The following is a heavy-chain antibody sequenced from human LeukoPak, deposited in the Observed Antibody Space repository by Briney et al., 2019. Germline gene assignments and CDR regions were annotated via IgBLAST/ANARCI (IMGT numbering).Heavy chain of an antibody. CDR3: AKRGVVVRVFLVGFHKEAYYFDS. D-gene: IGHD3-16*02. V-gene: IGHV3-23*01. CDR2: LSGSAGGT. J-gene: IGHJ4*02. CDR1: GITLSNYG. Sequence: PGGSLRLSCGVSGITLSNYGMSWVRQAPGKGLEWVAGLSGSAGGTNYADSVKGPFTIARDNSKNTLFLQMDRLRAEDTAVYFCAKRGVVVRVFLVGFHKEAYYFDSWGQGAQVTVSS.